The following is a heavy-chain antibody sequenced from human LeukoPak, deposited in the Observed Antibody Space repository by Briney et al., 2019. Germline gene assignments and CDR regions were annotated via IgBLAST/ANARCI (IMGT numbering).Heavy chain of an antibody. V-gene: IGHV1-8*01. CDR1: GYTFTSYD. CDR2: MNPNSGNT. CDR3: ARSLRITMVRGVIGFGY. D-gene: IGHD3-10*01. J-gene: IGHJ4*02. Sequence: ASVKVSCKASGYTFTSYDINWVRQATGQGLERMGWMNPNSGNTGYAQKFQGRVTMTRNTSISTAYMELSSLRSEDTAVYYCARSLRITMVRGVIGFGYWGQGTLVTVSS.